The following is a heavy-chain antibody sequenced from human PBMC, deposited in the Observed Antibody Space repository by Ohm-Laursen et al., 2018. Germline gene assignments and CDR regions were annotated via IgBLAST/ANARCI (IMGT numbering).Heavy chain of an antibody. CDR1: GGSISSHY. D-gene: IGHD6-6*01. CDR2: VFPIGGM. Sequence: SETLFLTWTVSGGSISSHYWSWIRQPAGKGLEWIGRVFPIGGMNYNPSLRSLVSMSVDTSKNQFSLKLTSVTAADTAVYYCARFRRDGVAARAFDLWGQGTMVTVSS. CDR3: ARFRRDGVAARAFDL. J-gene: IGHJ3*01. V-gene: IGHV4-4*07.